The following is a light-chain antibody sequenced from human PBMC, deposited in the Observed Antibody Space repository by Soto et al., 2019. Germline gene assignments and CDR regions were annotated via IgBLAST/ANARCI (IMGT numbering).Light chain of an antibody. CDR1: QSVSSN. V-gene: IGKV3-15*01. CDR3: QQYGSSGT. J-gene: IGKJ1*01. Sequence: IAMTQSPATLSVSPGERGTLSCRASQSVSSNLAWYQQKPGQAPRLLIYAASARATGIPARFSGSGSGTDFTLTISRLEPEDFAVYYCQQYGSSGTFGQGTKVDIK. CDR2: AAS.